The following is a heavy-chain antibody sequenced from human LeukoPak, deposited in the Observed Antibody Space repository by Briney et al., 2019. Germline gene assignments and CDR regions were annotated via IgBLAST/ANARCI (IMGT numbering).Heavy chain of an antibody. CDR3: VRDWNGDYFDY. D-gene: IGHD1-1*01. CDR1: GDSISSGRYY. V-gene: IGHV4-61*02. CDR2: IHTSGDT. J-gene: IGHJ4*02. Sequence: SQTLSLTCTVSGDSISSGRYYWTWLRQPAGKALEWIGRIHTSGDTNYSPSLKSRVTIPRDTSKNHFSLRLTSVAAADTAVYYCVRDWNGDYFDYWGQGTLVSVSS.